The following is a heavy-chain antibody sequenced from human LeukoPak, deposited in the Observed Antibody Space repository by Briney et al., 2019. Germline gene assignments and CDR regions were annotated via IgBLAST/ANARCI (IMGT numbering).Heavy chain of an antibody. J-gene: IGHJ3*02. V-gene: IGHV5-51*01. CDR3: ARLKDDDSGGLDAFDI. CDR2: IYPGDSDT. Sequence: PGESLKISCKGSGYSFTSYWIGWVRQMPGKGLEWMGIIYPGDSDTRYSPSFQGQVTISADKSISTAYLQWSSLKASDTAMYYCARLKDDDSGGLDAFDIWGQGTMVTVSS. CDR1: GYSFTSYW. D-gene: IGHD3-22*01.